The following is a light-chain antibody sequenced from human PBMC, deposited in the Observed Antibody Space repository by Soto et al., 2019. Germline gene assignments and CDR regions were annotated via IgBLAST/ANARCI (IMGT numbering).Light chain of an antibody. J-gene: IGLJ3*02. CDR3: AAWDDSLSGPV. CDR1: SSNIGSNY. Sequence: QSVLTHPPSASGTPGQRVTSSCSGSSSNIGSNYVYWYQQLPGTAPKLLIYRNNQRPSGVPDRFSGSKSGTSASLAISGLRSEDEADYYCAAWDDSLSGPVFGGGTQLTVL. V-gene: IGLV1-47*01. CDR2: RNN.